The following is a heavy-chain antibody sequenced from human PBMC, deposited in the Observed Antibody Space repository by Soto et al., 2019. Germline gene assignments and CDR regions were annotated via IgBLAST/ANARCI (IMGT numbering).Heavy chain of an antibody. D-gene: IGHD1-26*01. Sequence: PSDTQSLTCTVAGLAISGYDWRWLRPPPGKGLEWIGYIYYSGSTNYSPSLKSRVTISVDTSKNTFSLKLSSVTAADTVVYYCARAVGATANYWFDPWGKG. CDR1: GLAISGYD. CDR2: IYYSGST. CDR3: ARAVGATANYWFDP. J-gene: IGHJ5*02. V-gene: IGHV4-59*01.